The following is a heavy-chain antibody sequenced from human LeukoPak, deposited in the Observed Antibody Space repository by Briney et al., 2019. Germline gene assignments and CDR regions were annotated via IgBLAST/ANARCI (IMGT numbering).Heavy chain of an antibody. Sequence: GGSLRLSCAASGFTFSSYAMHWVRQAPGKGLEWVAVISYDGSNKYYADSVKGRFTISRDNSKNTLYLQMNSLRAEDTAVYYCARARNYYDSSGYDQPFDYWGQGTLVTVSS. CDR1: GFTFSSYA. D-gene: IGHD3-22*01. CDR2: ISYDGSNK. CDR3: ARARNYYDSSGYDQPFDY. J-gene: IGHJ4*02. V-gene: IGHV3-30-3*01.